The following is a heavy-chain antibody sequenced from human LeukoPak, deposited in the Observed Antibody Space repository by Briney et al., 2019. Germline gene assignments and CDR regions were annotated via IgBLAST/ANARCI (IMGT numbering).Heavy chain of an antibody. CDR3: ARGSYGSGSYTLDY. D-gene: IGHD3-10*01. CDR2: ISYDGSNE. J-gene: IGHJ4*02. V-gene: IGHV3-30*04. CDR1: GFTFSSYA. Sequence: GGSLRLSCAASGFTFSSYAMHWVRQAPGKGLEWVAVISYDGSNEYYADSVKGRFTISRDNSKNTLYLQMNSLRAEDTAVYYCARGSYGSGSYTLDYWGQGTLVTVSS.